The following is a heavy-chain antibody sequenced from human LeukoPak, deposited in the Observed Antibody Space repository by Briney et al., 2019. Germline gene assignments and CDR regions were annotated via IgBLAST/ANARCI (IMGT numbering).Heavy chain of an antibody. V-gene: IGHV3-48*01. J-gene: IGHJ4*02. CDR3: ARSGYSYGPRSVDY. CDR1: GFTFRGYS. Sequence: PGGSLRLSCVASGFTFRGYSMNWVRQAPGKGLEWVSYVSVSSSTIYYADSVEGRFTISRDNAKNSVYLQMNSLRAEDTAVYYCARSGYSYGPRSVDYWGQGTLVTVSS. CDR2: VSVSSSTI. D-gene: IGHD5-18*01.